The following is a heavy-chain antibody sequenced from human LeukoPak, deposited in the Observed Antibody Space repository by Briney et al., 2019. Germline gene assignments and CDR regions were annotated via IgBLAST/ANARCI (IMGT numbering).Heavy chain of an antibody. Sequence: PSETLSLTCAVYGGSFSGYYWSWIRQPPGKGLEWIGEINHSGSTNYNPSLKSRVTISVDTSKNQFSLKLSSVTAADTAVYYCARGMDWGDAFDIWGQGTMVTVSS. CDR3: ARGMDWGDAFDI. V-gene: IGHV4-34*01. D-gene: IGHD3/OR15-3a*01. CDR1: GGSFSGYY. CDR2: INHSGST. J-gene: IGHJ3*02.